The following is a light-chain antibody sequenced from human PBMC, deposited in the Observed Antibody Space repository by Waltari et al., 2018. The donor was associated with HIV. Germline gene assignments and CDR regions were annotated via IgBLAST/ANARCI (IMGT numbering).Light chain of an antibody. V-gene: IGLV4-69*01. J-gene: IGLJ3*02. Sequence: QVVLTQSPSASASLGASVKLTCTLTTRHNTYAIARHQQQPEKGPRYLMRLHADGRHTKGDEIPDRFSGSSSGAERYLTISSLQSEDEADYYCQTWGTGIRVFGGGTKLTVL. CDR1: TRHNTYA. CDR3: QTWGTGIRV. CDR2: LHADGRH.